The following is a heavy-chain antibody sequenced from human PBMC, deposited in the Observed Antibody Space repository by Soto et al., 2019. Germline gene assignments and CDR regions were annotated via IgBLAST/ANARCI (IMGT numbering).Heavy chain of an antibody. CDR1: GGTFSTST. J-gene: IGHJ4*02. V-gene: IGHV1-69*08. Sequence: QVQLVQSGAEVKEPGSSVKVSCKASGGTFSTSTFTWVRQAPGQGLEWMGRIIPILDTADYAQKFQGNVTITADKSTSTVFMELSSLRSEDTGMYYCARDSPIGSVFSGYDAFDIWGQGTLVTVSP. CDR3: ARDSPIGSVFSGYDAFDI. D-gene: IGHD5-12*01. CDR2: IIPILDTA.